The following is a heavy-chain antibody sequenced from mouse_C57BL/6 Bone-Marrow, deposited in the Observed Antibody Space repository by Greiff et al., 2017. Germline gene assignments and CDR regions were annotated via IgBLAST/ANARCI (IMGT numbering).Heavy chain of an antibody. CDR2: ISDGGSYT. CDR3: ASGGGGYWNMDY. J-gene: IGHJ4*01. CDR1: GFTFSSYA. V-gene: IGHV5-4*03. D-gene: IGHD2-3*01. Sequence: EVKLVESGGGLVKPGGSLKLSCAASGFTFSSYAMSWVRQTPEKRLEWVATISDGGSYTYYPDNVKGRFTISRDNATNNLYLQMSHLKSEDTAMYYWASGGGGYWNMDYWGQGTSVTVSS.